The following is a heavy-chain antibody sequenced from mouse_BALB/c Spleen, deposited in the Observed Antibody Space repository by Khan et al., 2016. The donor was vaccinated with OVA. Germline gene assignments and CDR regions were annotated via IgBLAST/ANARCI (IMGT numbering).Heavy chain of an antibody. CDR2: INYSGNT. J-gene: IGHJ3*01. CDR1: GYSITSEYA. V-gene: IGHV3-2*02. CDR3: ARKDYDDYDPFPY. D-gene: IGHD2-4*01. Sequence: EVQLQESGPGLVKPSQSLSLTCTVTGYSITSEYAWNWIRQFPGNKLEWMGYINYSGNTSFNPSLKSRTSITRDPSKNQFFLQLNSVTTEDTATYDCARKDYDDYDPFPYWGQGTLVTVSA.